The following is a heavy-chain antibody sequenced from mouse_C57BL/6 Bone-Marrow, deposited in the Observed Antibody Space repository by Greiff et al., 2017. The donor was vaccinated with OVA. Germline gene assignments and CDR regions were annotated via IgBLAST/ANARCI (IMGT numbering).Heavy chain of an antibody. V-gene: IGHV1-69*01. CDR2: IDPSDSYT. CDR3: ARGGIYSNYPYYFDY. CDR1: GYTFTSYW. D-gene: IGHD2-5*01. Sequence: LQQSGAELVMPGASVKLSCKASGYTFTSYWMHWVKQRPGQGLEWIGEIDPSDSYTNYNQKFKGKSTLTVDKSSSTAYMQLSSLTSEDSAVYYCARGGIYSNYPYYFDYWGQGTTLTVSS. J-gene: IGHJ2*01.